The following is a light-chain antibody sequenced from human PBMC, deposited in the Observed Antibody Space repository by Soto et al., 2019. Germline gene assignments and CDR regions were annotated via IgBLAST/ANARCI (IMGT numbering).Light chain of an antibody. CDR3: YSYAXSYTFYV. V-gene: IGLV2-11*01. Sequence: QSALTQPRSVSGSPGQSVTISCTGTSSDVGGYNLVSWYQQHPGKAPKLMIYDVSKRPSGVPDRFSGSKSGNTASLTISGLQAEDEADYYCYSYAXSYTFYVFGTGTKVTVL. CDR1: SSDVGGYNL. CDR2: DVS. J-gene: IGLJ1*01.